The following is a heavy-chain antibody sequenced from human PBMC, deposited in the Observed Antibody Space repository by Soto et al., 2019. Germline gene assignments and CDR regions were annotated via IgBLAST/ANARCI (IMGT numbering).Heavy chain of an antibody. V-gene: IGHV1-18*04. CDR3: ARGGMPIITISYYYGMDV. J-gene: IGHJ6*02. Sequence: ASVNVSCKASCYTFTSYGISWVRQAPLQVLEWMGWISAYNGNTNYAQKLQGRVTMTTDTSTSTAYMELRSLRSDDTAVYYCARGGMPIITISYYYGMDVWGQGTMVTVSS. CDR1: CYTFTSYG. D-gene: IGHD3-3*01. CDR2: ISAYNGNT.